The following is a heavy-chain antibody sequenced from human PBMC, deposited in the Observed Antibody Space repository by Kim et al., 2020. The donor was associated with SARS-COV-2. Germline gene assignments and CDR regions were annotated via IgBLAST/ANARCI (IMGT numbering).Heavy chain of an antibody. CDR1: GGSISSSNW. CDR2: IYHSGST. D-gene: IGHD3-9*01. J-gene: IGHJ4*02. CDR3: ARSHYDILTGYYCFDY. V-gene: IGHV4-4*02. Sequence: SETLSLTCAVSGGSISSSNWWSWVRQPPGKGLEWIGEIYHSGSTNYNPSLKSRVTISGDKSKNQFSLKLSSVTAADTAVYYCARSHYDILTGYYCFDYWGQGTLVTVSS.